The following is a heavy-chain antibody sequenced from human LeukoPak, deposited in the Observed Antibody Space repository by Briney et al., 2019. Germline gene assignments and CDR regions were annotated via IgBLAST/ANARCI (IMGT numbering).Heavy chain of an antibody. CDR2: INPNSGGT. J-gene: IGHJ4*02. CDR1: GYTLTGYC. CDR3: ARSHCISTSCYPDY. Sequence: ASVKVSCKASGYTLTGYCIHWVRQAPGPGLEWMGWINPNSGGTNYAQNFQGRVTMTRDTSISTAYMELSSLTSDDTAVYYCARSHCISTSCYPDYWGQGTLVTVSS. D-gene: IGHD2-2*01. V-gene: IGHV1-2*02.